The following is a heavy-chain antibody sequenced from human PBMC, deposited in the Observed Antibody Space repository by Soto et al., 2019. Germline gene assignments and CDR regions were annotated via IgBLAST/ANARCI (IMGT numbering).Heavy chain of an antibody. CDR1: GGSISSYY. Sequence: QVQLQESGPGLVKPSETLSLTCTVSGGSISSYYWSWIRQLPGKGLEWIGYIYYSGSTNYNPSLKSRVTISVDTSKNQFSLKLSSVTAADTAVYYCARRYGWNFDFWGQGTLVTVSS. CDR3: ARRYGWNFDF. V-gene: IGHV4-59*08. D-gene: IGHD6-19*01. J-gene: IGHJ4*02. CDR2: IYYSGST.